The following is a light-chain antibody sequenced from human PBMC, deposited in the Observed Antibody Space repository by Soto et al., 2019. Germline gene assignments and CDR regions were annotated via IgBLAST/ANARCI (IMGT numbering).Light chain of an antibody. J-gene: IGKJ2*01. CDR3: QQYNSYSWT. CDR1: QYISSW. V-gene: IGKV1-5*01. CDR2: DAS. Sequence: DIQMTQSPSTLSASVGDRVTITCRASQYISSWLAWYQQKPGKAPRLLIYDASSLQSGVPSRFSGSGSGTEFTLPISSLQPDDFATYYCQQYNSYSWTFGQGTKLEIK.